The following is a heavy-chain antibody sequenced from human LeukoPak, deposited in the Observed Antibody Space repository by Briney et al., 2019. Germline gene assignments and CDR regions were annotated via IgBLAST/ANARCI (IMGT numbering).Heavy chain of an antibody. CDR3: ARRAGDYSHPYDY. J-gene: IGHJ4*01. V-gene: IGHV3-53*01. CDR1: GLTVSSNC. Sequence: PGGSLRLSCAASGLTVSSNCMSWVRQAPGKGLEWVSFIYSGGNTYYADSVKGRFTISRDNPKNTVHLQMNSLRAEDTAMYYCARRAGDYSHPYDYWGRGTLVTVSS. D-gene: IGHD3-22*01. CDR2: IYSGGNT.